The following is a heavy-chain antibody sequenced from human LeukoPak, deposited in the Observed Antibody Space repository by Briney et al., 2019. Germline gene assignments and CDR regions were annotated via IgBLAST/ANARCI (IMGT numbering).Heavy chain of an antibody. V-gene: IGHV3-15*01. CDR3: IHVVVTVSDY. Sequence: TAGGSLRLSCAASGFAFSQAWMGWVRQAPGKGLEWVGRLRSKADGGTTDYAAPVKGRFTITRDDSKNKVYLQMNSLKIEDTAVYCGIHVVVTVSDYWGQGILVTVSS. J-gene: IGHJ4*02. D-gene: IGHD2-21*02. CDR1: GFAFSQAW. CDR2: LRSKADGGTT.